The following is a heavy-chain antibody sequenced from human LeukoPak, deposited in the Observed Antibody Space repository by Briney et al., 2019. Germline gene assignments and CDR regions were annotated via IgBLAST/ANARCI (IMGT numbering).Heavy chain of an antibody. J-gene: IGHJ4*02. CDR1: DDSISDYY. CDR3: TRGAGWLIDY. D-gene: IGHD3-16*01. CDR2: FHNSGTS. V-gene: IGHV4-59*01. Sequence: SETLSHTCTVSDDSISDYYRGWIRQPPGKGLEWIGYFHNSGTSTYNPSLKSRVTISADTSKNQFSLKLNSLATADTAVYYRTRGAGWLIDYWGQGILVTVSS.